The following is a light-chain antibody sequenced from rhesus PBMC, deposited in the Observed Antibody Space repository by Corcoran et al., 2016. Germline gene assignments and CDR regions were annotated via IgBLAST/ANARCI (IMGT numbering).Light chain of an antibody. CDR1: HGIRDS. Sequence: DIQMTQSPSSLSASVGDTVTITCRASHGIRDSLSWYQQKPGKAPRPLIHYASTLERGVPSRFSCSGAGADFTLTISSLQPEDFAVYYCRQHHSYPPTFGGGTKVEIK. V-gene: IGKV1S14*01. J-gene: IGKJ4*01. CDR2: YAS. CDR3: RQHHSYPPT.